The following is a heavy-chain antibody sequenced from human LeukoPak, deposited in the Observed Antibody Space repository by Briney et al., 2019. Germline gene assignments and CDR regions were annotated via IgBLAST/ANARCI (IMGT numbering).Heavy chain of an antibody. Sequence: ASVKVSCKASGYTFTSYGISWVRQAPGQGLEWMGWISAYNGNTNYAQKLQGRVTMTTDTSTSTAYMELRSLRSDDTAVYYCARVPYYDFWSGHYPPFGPLIGNYYFDYWGQGTLVTVSS. CDR3: ARVPYYDFWSGHYPPFGPLIGNYYFDY. V-gene: IGHV1-18*01. J-gene: IGHJ4*02. D-gene: IGHD3-3*01. CDR2: ISAYNGNT. CDR1: GYTFTSYG.